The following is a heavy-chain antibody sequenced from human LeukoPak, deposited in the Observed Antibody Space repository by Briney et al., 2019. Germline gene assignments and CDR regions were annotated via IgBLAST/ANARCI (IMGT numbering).Heavy chain of an antibody. Sequence: PGGSLRLSCAASGFTFSSYSMNWVRQAPGKGLEWVSYISSSSSTIYYADSVKGRFTISRDNAKNSLYLQMNSLRAEDTAVYYCAMCYYWAGVVIHHDAFDIWGQGTMVTVSS. CDR3: AMCYYWAGVVIHHDAFDI. J-gene: IGHJ3*02. CDR1: GFTFSSYS. CDR2: ISSSSSTI. V-gene: IGHV3-48*01. D-gene: IGHD3-3*01.